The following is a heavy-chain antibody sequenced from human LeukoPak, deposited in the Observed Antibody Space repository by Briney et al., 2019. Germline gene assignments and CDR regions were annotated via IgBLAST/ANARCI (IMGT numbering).Heavy chain of an antibody. D-gene: IGHD3-22*01. Sequence: GSLRLSCAASGFTFSSYAMSWVRQAPGKGLEWIGEINHSGSTNYNPSLKSRVTISVDTSKNQFSLKLSSVTAADTAVYYCARGTYYYDSSGYYSFGHWGQGTLVTVSS. CDR3: ARGTYYYDSSGYYSFGH. V-gene: IGHV4-34*01. J-gene: IGHJ4*02. CDR2: INHSGST. CDR1: GFTFSSYA.